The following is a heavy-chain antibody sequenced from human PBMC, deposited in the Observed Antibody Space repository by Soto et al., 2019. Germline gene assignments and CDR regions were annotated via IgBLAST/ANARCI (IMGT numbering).Heavy chain of an antibody. V-gene: IGHV3-66*01. CDR3: ARAPGPSNRRGLYSSSSPFDY. J-gene: IGHJ4*02. CDR2: IQSGGPT. CDR1: GFTVSSKY. Sequence: PGGSLRLSCAASGFTVSSKYMSWVRQAPGKGLEWVSLIQSGGPTYYADSVKGRFTISRDTSENTLHLQMDSLRAEDTAVYYCARAPGPSNRRGLYSSSSPFDYWGQGTLVTVSS. D-gene: IGHD6-6*01.